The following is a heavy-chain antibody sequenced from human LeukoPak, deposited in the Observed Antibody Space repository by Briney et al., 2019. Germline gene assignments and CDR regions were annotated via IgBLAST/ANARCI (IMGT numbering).Heavy chain of an antibody. CDR2: ISSSDSTI. CDR1: GFIFSTYS. Sequence: GGSLRLSCAASGFIFSTYSMNWVRQAPGKGLEWVSDISSSDSTIYYTDSVKGRFTISRDNAKNTLYLQMNSLRAEDTAVYYCAREDGYSSNLLGYWGQGTLVTVSS. V-gene: IGHV3-48*04. CDR3: AREDGYSSNLLGY. J-gene: IGHJ4*02. D-gene: IGHD6-13*01.